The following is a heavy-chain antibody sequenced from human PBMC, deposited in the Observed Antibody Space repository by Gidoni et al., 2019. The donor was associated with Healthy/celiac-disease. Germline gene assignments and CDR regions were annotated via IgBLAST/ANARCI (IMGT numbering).Heavy chain of an antibody. Sequence: QVQLVQSGAEVKKPGSSVKVSCKASGGTFSSYAISWVRQAPGQGLEWMGGIIPIFGTANYAQKFQGRVTITADESTSTAYMELSSLRSEDTAVYYCARARLEYSSSSFYWYFDLWGRGTLVTVSS. CDR1: GGTFSSYA. D-gene: IGHD6-6*01. V-gene: IGHV1-69*01. J-gene: IGHJ2*01. CDR2: IIPIFGTA. CDR3: ARARLEYSSSSFYWYFDL.